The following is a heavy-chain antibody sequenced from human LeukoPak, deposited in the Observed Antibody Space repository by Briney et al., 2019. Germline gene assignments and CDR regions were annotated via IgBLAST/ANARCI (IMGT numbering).Heavy chain of an antibody. CDR3: AKDVVGATRGPYYFDY. V-gene: IGHV3-30*18. Sequence: PGGSLRLSCAASGFTFSSYGMHWVRQAPGKGLEWVAVISYDGSNKYYADSVKGRFTISRDNSKNTLYLQMNSLRAEDTAVYYCAKDVVGATRGPYYFDYWGQGTLVTVSS. CDR2: ISYDGSNK. CDR1: GFTFSSYG. D-gene: IGHD1-26*01. J-gene: IGHJ4*02.